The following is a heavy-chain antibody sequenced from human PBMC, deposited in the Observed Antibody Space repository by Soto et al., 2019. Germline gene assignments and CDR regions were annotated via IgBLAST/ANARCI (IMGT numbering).Heavy chain of an antibody. CDR2: INHSGST. CDR1: GGSFSGYY. V-gene: IGHV4-34*01. CDR3: ARGGYSYGSGRASFDP. D-gene: IGHD5-18*01. Sequence: SETLSLTCAVYGGSFSGYYWSWIRQPPGKGLEWIGEINHSGSTNYNPSLKSRVTISVDTSKNQFSLKLSSVTAADTAVYYCARGGYSYGSGRASFDPWGQGTLVTVSS. J-gene: IGHJ5*02.